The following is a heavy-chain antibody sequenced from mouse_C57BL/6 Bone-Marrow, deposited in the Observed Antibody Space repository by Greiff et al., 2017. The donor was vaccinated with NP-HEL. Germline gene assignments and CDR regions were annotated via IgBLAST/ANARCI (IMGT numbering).Heavy chain of an antibody. Sequence: EVRGVESGGGLVQPGRSLRLSCATSGFTFSDFYMEWVRQAPGKGLEWIAASRNKANDYTTEYSASVKGRFIVSRDTSQSILYLQMNALRAEDTAIYYCARDNWDWYFDVWGTGTTVTVSS. CDR2: SRNKANDYTT. CDR1: GFTFSDFY. J-gene: IGHJ1*03. D-gene: IGHD4-1*01. CDR3: ARDNWDWYFDV. V-gene: IGHV7-1*01.